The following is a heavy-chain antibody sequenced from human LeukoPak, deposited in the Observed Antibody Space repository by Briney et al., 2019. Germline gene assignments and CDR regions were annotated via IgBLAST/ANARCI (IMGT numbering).Heavy chain of an antibody. D-gene: IGHD5-18*01. CDR1: GFTFSTYG. CDR2: ISGSGGST. Sequence: GGSLRLSCAASGFTFSTYGMSWVRQAPGKGLEWVSAISGSGGSTYYADSAKGRFTISRDNSKNTLYLQMNSLRAEDTAVYYCAAVDVDTAFPWGQGTLVTVSS. J-gene: IGHJ5*02. CDR3: AAVDVDTAFP. V-gene: IGHV3-23*01.